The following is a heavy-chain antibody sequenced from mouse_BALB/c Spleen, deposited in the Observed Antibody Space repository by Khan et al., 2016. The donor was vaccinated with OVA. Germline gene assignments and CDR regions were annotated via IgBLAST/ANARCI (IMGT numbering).Heavy chain of an antibody. CDR1: GFTFKDSY. V-gene: IGHV14-3*02. J-gene: IGHJ2*01. CDR3: ASMSGY. CDR2: IDTSNGNT. Sequence: MQLMQSGAELVKSGATVKLSCTASGFTFKDSYMHWVKQSPEQGLEWIGRIDTSNGNTKYAPKFQGQFTITAETSSNTAYLQLSSLKSEDTAVYYCASMSGYWGQGTTLTVSS.